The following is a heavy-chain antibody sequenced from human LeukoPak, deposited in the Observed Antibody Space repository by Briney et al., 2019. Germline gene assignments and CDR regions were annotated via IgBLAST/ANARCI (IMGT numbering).Heavy chain of an antibody. CDR2: IWSDGSEE. V-gene: IGHV3-33*07. J-gene: IGHJ6*02. Sequence: GRPLRLSCAASGFAFSKHVMYWVRLAPGKGLEWVALIWSDGSEEYYGGSVEGRFTISRDNSKNTLYLQMNSLRAEDTGVYYCARDMCSAGYQLNLCGDHYGMDVWGQGTTVTVSS. CDR1: GFAFSKHV. D-gene: IGHD2-2*01. CDR3: ARDMCSAGYQLNLCGDHYGMDV.